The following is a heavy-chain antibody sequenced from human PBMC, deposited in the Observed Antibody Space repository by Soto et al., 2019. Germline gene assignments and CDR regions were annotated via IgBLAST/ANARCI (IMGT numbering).Heavy chain of an antibody. V-gene: IGHV3-11*01. CDR3: AREVRTSGWFRRLDS. CDR1: GFTFNDYY. Sequence: GGSLRLSCAVSGFTFNDYYMSWIRQAPGKGLEWISYISGGGSTTYHADSVRGRFTISRDNAKNSLFLQMNSLRAEDTAAYYCAREVRTSGWFRRLDSWGQGILVTGSS. D-gene: IGHD6-19*01. J-gene: IGHJ4*02. CDR2: ISGGGSTT.